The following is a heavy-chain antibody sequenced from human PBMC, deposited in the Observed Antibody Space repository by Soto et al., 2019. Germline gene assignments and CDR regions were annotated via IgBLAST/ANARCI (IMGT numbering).Heavy chain of an antibody. CDR2: TYYRSKWYN. J-gene: IGHJ3*02. Sequence: SQTLSLTCAISGDSVSSNSAAWNWIRQSPSRGLEWLGRTYYRSKWYNDYAVSVKSRITIHPDTSKNQFSLQLNSVTPEDTAVYYCAREPHYYDSSGYYGPNAFDIWGQGTMVTVSS. CDR3: AREPHYYDSSGYYGPNAFDI. D-gene: IGHD3-22*01. CDR1: GDSVSSNSAA. V-gene: IGHV6-1*01.